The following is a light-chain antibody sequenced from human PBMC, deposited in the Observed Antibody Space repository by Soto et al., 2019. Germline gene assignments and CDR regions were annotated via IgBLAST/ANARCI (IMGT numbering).Light chain of an antibody. Sequence: EIVLTQSPGTLSLSPGERVTLSCRASQNVRTNYLAWYQQKPGQAPRLLIYGASTRASGIPERFSASGSGTDFTLTISRLETEDFAVYYCQQYGRSPFTFGPGTKVDIK. CDR1: QNVRTNY. CDR2: GAS. J-gene: IGKJ3*01. V-gene: IGKV3-20*01. CDR3: QQYGRSPFT.